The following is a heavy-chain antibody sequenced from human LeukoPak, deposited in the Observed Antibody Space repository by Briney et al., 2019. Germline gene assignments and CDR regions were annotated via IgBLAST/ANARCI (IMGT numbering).Heavy chain of an antibody. CDR1: GFTFSSYG. D-gene: IGHD2-8*01. Sequence: PGGSLRLSCAASGFTFSSYGMHWVRQAPGKGLECVAIISNDGSEKFHADSVKGRFTITRDTSQNTLYLQMNSLRAEDTAVYYCARSRIMVGITHYYGMDGWGQGTTVIVSS. J-gene: IGHJ6*02. V-gene: IGHV3-30*03. CDR2: ISNDGSEK. CDR3: ARSRIMVGITHYYGMDG.